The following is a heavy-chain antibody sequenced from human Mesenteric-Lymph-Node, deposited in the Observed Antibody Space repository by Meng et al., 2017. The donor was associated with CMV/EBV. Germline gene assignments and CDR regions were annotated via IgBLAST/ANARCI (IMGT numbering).Heavy chain of an antibody. CDR2: ISSSSSYI. CDR3: ARDHSVSPYYDFWSGYAPYYYYYYGMDV. J-gene: IGHJ6*02. D-gene: IGHD3-3*01. CDR1: GFTFSSYS. Sequence: GESLKISCAASGFTFSSYSMNWVRQAPGKGLEWVSSISSSSSYIYYADSVKGRFTISRDNAKNSLYLQMNSLRAEDTAVYYCARDHSVSPYYDFWSGYAPYYYYYYGMDVWGQGTTVTVSS. V-gene: IGHV3-21*04.